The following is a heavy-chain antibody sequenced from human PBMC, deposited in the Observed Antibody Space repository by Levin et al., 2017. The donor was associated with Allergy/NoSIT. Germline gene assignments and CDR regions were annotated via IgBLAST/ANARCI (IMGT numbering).Heavy chain of an antibody. D-gene: IGHD4-23*01. V-gene: IGHV3-33*01. J-gene: IGHJ6*02. Sequence: HGESLKISCAASGFTFTIYGMHWVRQAPGKGLEWVAVIWYDGNNKYYADSVKGRFTITRDNSKNTLYLEMNSLRAEDTGVYYCARDVSDQAYGGGYGMAVWGQGTTVAVS. CDR1: GFTFTIYG. CDR2: IWYDGNNK. CDR3: ARDVSDQAYGGGYGMAV.